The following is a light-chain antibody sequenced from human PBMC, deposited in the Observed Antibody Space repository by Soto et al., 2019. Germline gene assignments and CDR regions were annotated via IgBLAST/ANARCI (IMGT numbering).Light chain of an antibody. CDR3: QQYDNLHWT. CDR2: DAS. V-gene: IGKV1-33*01. CDR1: QDMSNY. Sequence: DIQMTQSPSSLSASVGDRVTITCQASQDMSNYLNWYQQKPGKAPKLLIYDASNLETGVPSRFSGSGSGTDFTFTISSLQPEDIATYYCQQYDNLHWTFGQGTKVEIK. J-gene: IGKJ1*01.